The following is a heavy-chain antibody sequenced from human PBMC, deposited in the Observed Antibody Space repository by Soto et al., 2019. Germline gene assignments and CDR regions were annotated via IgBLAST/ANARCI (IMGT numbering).Heavy chain of an antibody. V-gene: IGHV1-69*06. J-gene: IGHJ6*02. CDR3: ARASRTNIAVAGPYYGMDV. Sequence: SVKVSCKASGGTFSSYAISWVRQAPGQGLEWMGGIIPIFGTANYAQKFQGRVTITADKSTSTAYMELSSLRSEDTAVYYCARASRTNIAVAGPYYGMDVWGQGTTVTVLL. CDR2: IIPIFGTA. D-gene: IGHD6-19*01. CDR1: GGTFSSYA.